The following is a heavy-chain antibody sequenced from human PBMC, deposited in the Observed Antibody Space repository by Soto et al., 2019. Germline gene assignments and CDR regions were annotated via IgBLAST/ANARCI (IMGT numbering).Heavy chain of an antibody. CDR2: IDPSDSYT. Sequence: GESLKISCKGSGYSFTSYWISWVRQMPGKGLEWMGRIDPSDSYTNYSPSFQGHVTISADKSISTAYLQWSSLKASDTAMYYCARHTPGRVQLWQLYYYYSYGMYVWSQGTTVTVS. CDR3: ARHTPGRVQLWQLYYYYSYGMYV. J-gene: IGHJ6*02. CDR1: GYSFTSYW. V-gene: IGHV5-10-1*01. D-gene: IGHD5-18*01.